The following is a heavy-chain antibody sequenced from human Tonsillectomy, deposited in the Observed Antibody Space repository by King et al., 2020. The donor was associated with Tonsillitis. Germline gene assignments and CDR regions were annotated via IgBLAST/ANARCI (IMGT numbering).Heavy chain of an antibody. CDR1: GFTFSSYW. Sequence: VQLVESGGGLVQPGGSLRLSCAASGFTFSSYWMSWVRQAPGKGLEWVANIKQDGSEKYYVDSVKGRFTISRDNAKSSLYLHMTSLRAEDTAMYYCAALIVGAATKPAFDIWGQGTMVTVSS. CDR3: AALIVGAATKPAFDI. V-gene: IGHV3-7*01. D-gene: IGHD1-26*01. J-gene: IGHJ3*02. CDR2: IKQDGSEK.